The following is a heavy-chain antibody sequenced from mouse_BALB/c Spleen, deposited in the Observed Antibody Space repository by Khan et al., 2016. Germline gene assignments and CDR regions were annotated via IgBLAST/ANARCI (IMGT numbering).Heavy chain of an antibody. V-gene: IGHV14-4*02. CDR2: IDPENGDT. CDR3: NAAYYRYGGYFDV. D-gene: IGHD2-14*01. CDR1: GFNIQDYY. J-gene: IGHJ1*01. Sequence: VRLQQSGAELVRSGASVKLSCTASGFNIQDYYMHWVKQRPDQGLEWIGWIDPENGDTEYAPNFQVKSSMTADTSSNAASLQLSSLTSEDTAVYYYNAAYYRYGGYFDVWGAGTTVTVSS.